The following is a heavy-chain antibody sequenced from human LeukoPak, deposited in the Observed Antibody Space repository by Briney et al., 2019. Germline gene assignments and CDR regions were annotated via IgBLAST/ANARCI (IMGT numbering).Heavy chain of an antibody. J-gene: IGHJ4*02. D-gene: IGHD6-19*01. CDR2: ISSSSKYI. V-gene: IGHV3-21*04. CDR3: ARMGIAVAADPFDY. CDR1: GFTFNGHW. Sequence: GGSLRLSCEASGFTFNGHWMHWVRQAPGKGLEWVSCISSSSKYIYYADSLKGRFTVSRDNAKNSLYLQMNSLRAEDTAVYYCARMGIAVAADPFDYWGQGTLVTVSS.